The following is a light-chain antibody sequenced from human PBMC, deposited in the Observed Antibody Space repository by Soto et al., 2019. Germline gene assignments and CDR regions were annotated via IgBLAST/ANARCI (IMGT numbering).Light chain of an antibody. Sequence: DIQMTQSPSTLSASVGDGVTITCRASQNIGSWLAWYQQKPGEAPKLLISKATNLQSGVPSRFSGSGSGTDFSLTISSLQPVDSATYFCQQYNDFQHRLGP. J-gene: IGKJ3*01. CDR3: QQYNDFQHR. CDR2: KAT. V-gene: IGKV1-5*03. CDR1: QNIGSW.